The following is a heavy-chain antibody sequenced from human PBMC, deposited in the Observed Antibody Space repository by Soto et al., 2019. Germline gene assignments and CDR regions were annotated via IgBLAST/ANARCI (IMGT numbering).Heavy chain of an antibody. D-gene: IGHD3-3*01. V-gene: IGHV3-23*01. Sequence: EVQLLASGGGLVQPGGSLRLSCEASGFTFRSHAMTWVRQAPGKGPEWVSSISRAGDITYYVDSVKGRFIISRDNSKNTLYLQMNGLSAEDAAIYYCVKDWSGEKCPCMDVWGQGTTVTVSS. CDR2: ISRAGDIT. CDR1: GFTFRSHA. CDR3: VKDWSGEKCPCMDV. J-gene: IGHJ6*02.